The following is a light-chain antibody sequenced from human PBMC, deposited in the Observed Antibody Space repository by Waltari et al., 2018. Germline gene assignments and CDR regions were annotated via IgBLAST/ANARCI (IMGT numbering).Light chain of an antibody. CDR1: QSVSRY. J-gene: IGKJ3*01. Sequence: EIVLTQSPATLSLSPGERATLSCRVSQSVSRYLAWYQQKPGQAPRLLIYDASNRATGIPARFSGSESGTDFSHTISTLEPEGFAVYYCQQRSNWPLFTFGPGTKVDIK. CDR3: QQRSNWPLFT. V-gene: IGKV3-11*01. CDR2: DAS.